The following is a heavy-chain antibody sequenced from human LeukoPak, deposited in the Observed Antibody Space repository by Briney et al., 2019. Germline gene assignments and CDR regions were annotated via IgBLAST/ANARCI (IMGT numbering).Heavy chain of an antibody. J-gene: IGHJ3*02. CDR2: ISYDGSNK. D-gene: IGHD4-23*01. Sequence: GGSLRLSCAASGFTFSSYGMHWVRQAPGKGLEWVAVISYDGSNKYYADSVKGRFTISRDNSKNTLYLQMNSLRAEDTAVYYCARVVTLTDDAFDIWGQGTMVTVSS. V-gene: IGHV3-30*03. CDR3: ARVVTLTDDAFDI. CDR1: GFTFSSYG.